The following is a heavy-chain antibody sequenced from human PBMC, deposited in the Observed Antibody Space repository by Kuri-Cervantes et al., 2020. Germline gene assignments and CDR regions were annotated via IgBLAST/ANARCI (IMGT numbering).Heavy chain of an antibody. CDR3: AREGGFASGSSPLYYYYGMDV. Sequence: GESLKISCAASGLTFSGYSMNWVRQAPGKGLEWVSSISRSSSFIYYADSVKGRFTISRDNAKNTLYLQMNSLRDEDTAVYYCAREGGFASGSSPLYYYYGMDVWGQGTTVTVSS. D-gene: IGHD3-10*01. CDR2: ISRSSSFI. J-gene: IGHJ6*02. V-gene: IGHV3-21*01. CDR1: GLTFSGYS.